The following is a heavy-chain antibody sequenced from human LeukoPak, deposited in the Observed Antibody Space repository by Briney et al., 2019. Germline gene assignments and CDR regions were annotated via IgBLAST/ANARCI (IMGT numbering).Heavy chain of an antibody. Sequence: ASVKVSCKASGYTFTGYYMHWVRQAPGQGLEWMGWINPNSGGTNYAQDFHGRVTMTRDTSISTAYMELSRLRSDDTAVYYCARGGYSYGYHYWGQGTLVTVSS. CDR1: GYTFTGYY. CDR3: ARGGYSYGYHY. J-gene: IGHJ4*02. CDR2: INPNSGGT. D-gene: IGHD5-18*01. V-gene: IGHV1-2*02.